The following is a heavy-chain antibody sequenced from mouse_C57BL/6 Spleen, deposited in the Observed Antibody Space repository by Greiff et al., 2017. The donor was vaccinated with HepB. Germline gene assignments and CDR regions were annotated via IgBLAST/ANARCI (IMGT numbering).Heavy chain of an antibody. Sequence: VQLQQSGPVLVKPGASVKMSCKASGYTFTDYYMNWVKQSHGKSLEWIGVINPYNGGTSYKQKFKGKGTLTVDKSSSTAYMELNSLTSEDSAVYYCERSRDYYEGWFAYWGQGTLVTVSA. CDR3: ERSRDYYEGWFAY. CDR2: INPYNGGT. CDR1: GYTFTDYY. D-gene: IGHD1-1*01. J-gene: IGHJ3*01. V-gene: IGHV1-19*01.